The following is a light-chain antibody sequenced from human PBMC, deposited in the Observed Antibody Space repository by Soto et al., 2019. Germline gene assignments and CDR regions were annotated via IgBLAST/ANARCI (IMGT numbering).Light chain of an antibody. V-gene: IGLV2-14*01. CDR2: EAT. Sequence: QSALTQPASVSGSPGQSITISCTGSSVDISSYHFVSWYQQHPGKAPKLMIYEATNRPSGVSHRFSGSKSGNTASLTISGLQAEDEADYYCSSSTTSSTLVFGTGTKVTVL. CDR1: SVDISSYHF. J-gene: IGLJ1*01. CDR3: SSSTTSSTLV.